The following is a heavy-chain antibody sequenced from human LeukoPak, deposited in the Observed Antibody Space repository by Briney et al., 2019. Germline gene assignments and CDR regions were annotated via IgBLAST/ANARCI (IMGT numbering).Heavy chain of an antibody. V-gene: IGHV3-23*01. D-gene: IGHD3-22*01. Sequence: GGSLRLSCAASGFTFSNSAMTWVRQAPGKGLEWVSSISGSGGSTYYADSVKGRFTISRDNSKNTLYLQMNSLRAEDTAVYYCARDKYYYDSSGGIWGQGTLVTVSS. J-gene: IGHJ4*02. CDR1: GFTFSNSA. CDR2: ISGSGGST. CDR3: ARDKYYYDSSGGI.